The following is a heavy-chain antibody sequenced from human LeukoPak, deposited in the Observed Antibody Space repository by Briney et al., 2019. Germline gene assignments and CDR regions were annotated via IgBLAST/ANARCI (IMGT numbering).Heavy chain of an antibody. D-gene: IGHD4-17*01. V-gene: IGHV3-7*01. CDR2: IKQDGSEK. CDR3: ARMTTVTLDY. J-gene: IGHJ4*02. Sequence: GGSLRLSCAASGFTFSSYLMSWVRQAPGKGLEWVANIKQDGSEKYYVDSVKGRFTISRDNAKNSLYLQMNSLRAEDTAVYYCARMTTVTLDYWGQGTLVTVSS. CDR1: GFTFSSYL.